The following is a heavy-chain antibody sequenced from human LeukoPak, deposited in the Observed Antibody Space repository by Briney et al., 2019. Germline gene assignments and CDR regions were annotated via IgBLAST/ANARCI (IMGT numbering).Heavy chain of an antibody. CDR3: ARGGYPNSKFDY. CDR2: ISDSSGST. D-gene: IGHD6-13*01. CDR1: GFTFSSYA. J-gene: IGHJ4*02. Sequence: GGSLRLSCAASGFTFSSYAMTWVRQAPGKGLEWVSCISDSSGSTYYADSVKGRFAVSRDNTKNTLYLQMNSLRPGDTATYYCARGGYPNSKFDYWGQGTLVTVSS. V-gene: IGHV3-23*01.